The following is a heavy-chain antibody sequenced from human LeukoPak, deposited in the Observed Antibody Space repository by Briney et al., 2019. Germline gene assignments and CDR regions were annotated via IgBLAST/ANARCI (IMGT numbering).Heavy chain of an antibody. CDR2: LDPEDGET. Sequence: GASVKVSCKVSGYTLTELSMHWVRQAPGKGLEWMGGLDPEDGETIYAQKFQGRVTMTEDTSTDTAYMELSSLRSEDTAVYYCATSGKVVVVPAASYYYYGMDVWGQGTTVTVSS. CDR3: ATSGKVVVVPAASYYYYGMDV. J-gene: IGHJ6*02. D-gene: IGHD2-2*01. CDR1: GYTLTELS. V-gene: IGHV1-24*01.